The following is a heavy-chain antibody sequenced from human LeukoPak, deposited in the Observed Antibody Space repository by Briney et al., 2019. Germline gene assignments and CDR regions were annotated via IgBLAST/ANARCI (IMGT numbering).Heavy chain of an antibody. CDR1: GFTFSTFG. J-gene: IGHJ4*02. CDR2: IWYDGSNK. V-gene: IGHV3-33*01. CDR3: ARGGSHGYNRRHYFDY. Sequence: PGGSLRLSCAASGFTFSTFGVHWVRQAPGKGLEWVALIWYDGSNKYYADSVKGRFTISRDNSKSTVYMQMDSLRVEDTAVYYCARGGSHGYNRRHYFDYWGQGTLVTVSS. D-gene: IGHD5-24*01.